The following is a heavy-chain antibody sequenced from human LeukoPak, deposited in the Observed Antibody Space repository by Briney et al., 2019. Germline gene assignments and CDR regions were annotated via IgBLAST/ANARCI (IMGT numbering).Heavy chain of an antibody. CDR2: IYYSGST. CDR3: ARVVCSSTSCYRWRGLSWFDP. V-gene: IGHV4-39*07. CDR1: GGSISSSSYY. J-gene: IGHJ5*02. Sequence: PSETLSLTCTVSGGSISSSSYYWGWIRQPPGKGLEWIGSIYYSGSTYYNPSLKSRVTISVDTSKNQFSLKLSSVTAADTAVYYCARVVCSSTSCYRWRGLSWFDPWGQGTLVTVSS. D-gene: IGHD2-2*02.